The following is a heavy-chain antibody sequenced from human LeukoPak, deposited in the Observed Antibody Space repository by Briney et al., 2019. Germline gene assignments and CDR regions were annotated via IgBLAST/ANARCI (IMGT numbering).Heavy chain of an antibody. J-gene: IGHJ4*02. V-gene: IGHV3-23*01. CDR3: TKAAHDYVWGSYRSPFDY. D-gene: IGHD3-16*02. Sequence: GGSLRLSCAASGFTFSSYAMSWVRQAPGKGLEWVSAISGSGGSTYYADSVKGRFTISRDNSKNTLYLQMNSLRAEDTAVYYCTKAAHDYVWGSYRSPFDYWGQGTLVTVSS. CDR1: GFTFSSYA. CDR2: ISGSGGST.